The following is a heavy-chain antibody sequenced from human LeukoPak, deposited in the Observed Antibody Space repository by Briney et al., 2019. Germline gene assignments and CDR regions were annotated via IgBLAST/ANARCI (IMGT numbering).Heavy chain of an antibody. CDR3: ARARRDGYTSDY. J-gene: IGHJ4*02. CDR1: GFTFSSYW. D-gene: IGHD5-24*01. Sequence: PGGSLRLSCAASGFTFSSYWMSWVRQAPGKGLEWVSVIYSGGSTHYADSVKGRFTISRDNSKNTLYLQMNSLRAEDTAVYYCARARRDGYTSDYWGQGTLVTVSS. V-gene: IGHV3-53*01. CDR2: IYSGGST.